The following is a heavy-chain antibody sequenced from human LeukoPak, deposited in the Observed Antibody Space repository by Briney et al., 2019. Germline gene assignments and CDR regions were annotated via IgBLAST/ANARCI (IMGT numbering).Heavy chain of an antibody. D-gene: IGHD5-12*01. CDR3: AKDRPTWPIDY. CDR2: IYSGGST. Sequence: GGSLRLSCAASGFTVSSNYMSWVRQAPGKGLEWVSVIYSGGSTYYADSVKGRFTISRDNFKNTLYLQMNSLSAEDTAVYYCAKDRPTWPIDYWGRGTLVTVSS. CDR1: GFTVSSNY. J-gene: IGHJ4*02. V-gene: IGHV3-53*01.